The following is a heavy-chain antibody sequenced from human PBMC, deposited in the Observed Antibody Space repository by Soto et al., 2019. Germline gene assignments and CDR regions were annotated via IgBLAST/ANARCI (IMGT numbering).Heavy chain of an antibody. V-gene: IGHV4-30-4*01. D-gene: IGHD3-22*01. CDR1: GVSISSGDYY. CDR2: IYYSGAT. J-gene: IGHJ4*02. Sequence: TSETLSLTCTVSGVSISSGDYYWSWIRQSPARGLEWIGFIYYSGATYPNPSLKTRISMSVDTSKNQFSLKLSSVTAADTAVYYCATAEYDSRASDYWGQGTPVTVSS. CDR3: ATAEYDSRASDY.